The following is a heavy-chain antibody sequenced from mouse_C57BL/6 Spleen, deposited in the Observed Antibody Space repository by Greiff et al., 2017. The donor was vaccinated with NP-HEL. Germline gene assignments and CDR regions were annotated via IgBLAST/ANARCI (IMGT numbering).Heavy chain of an antibody. CDR3: VRFKRGAMDY. Sequence: EVKLVESGGGLVQPKGSLKLSCAASGFSFNTYAMNWVRQAPGKGLEWVARIRSKSNNYATYYADSGKDRFTISRDDSESMLYLQMNNLKTEDTAMYYCVRFKRGAMDYWGQGTSGTVSS. CDR1: GFSFNTYA. CDR2: IRSKSNNYAT. J-gene: IGHJ4*01. V-gene: IGHV10-1*01.